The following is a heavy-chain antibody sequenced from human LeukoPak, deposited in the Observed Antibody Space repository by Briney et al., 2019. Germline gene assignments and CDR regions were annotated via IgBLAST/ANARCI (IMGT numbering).Heavy chain of an antibody. CDR1: GYGFTSSW. CDR2: IYPGDSDT. D-gene: IGHD6-13*01. Sequence: GASLQISCQGSGYGFTSSWIAWVRQMPGKGLEWMGIIYPGDSDTRYSPSFQGQVTISADKSISTAYLQWSSLQASDTAMYYCARPARGAAADYFDYWGQGTLVTVSS. V-gene: IGHV5-51*01. J-gene: IGHJ4*02. CDR3: ARPARGAAADYFDY.